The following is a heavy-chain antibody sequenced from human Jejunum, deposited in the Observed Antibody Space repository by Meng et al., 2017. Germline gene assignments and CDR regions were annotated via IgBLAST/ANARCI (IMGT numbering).Heavy chain of an antibody. Sequence: SETLSLTCTVSGGSISSSSYFWTWVRQPAGKGLEWIGRIYTSGSTDYYNPSLRGRVTMSLNTSKNQFSLRLSSVTAADTAVYYCARGGYSSGSGLDYWGQGTLVTVSS. V-gene: IGHV4-61*02. CDR2: IYTSGST. CDR3: ARGGYSSGSGLDY. D-gene: IGHD6-19*01. CDR1: GGSISSSSYF. J-gene: IGHJ4*02.